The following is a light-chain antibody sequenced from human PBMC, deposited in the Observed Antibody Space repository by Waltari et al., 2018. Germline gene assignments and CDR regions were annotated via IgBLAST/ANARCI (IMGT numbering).Light chain of an antibody. Sequence: DIQMTQSHSTLSASVGDRVTITCRASQSISSWLAWYQQKPGKAPKLLIYKASSLESGVPSRFSCSGSGTEFTLTISSLQPYDFATYYCQQYNSYSPKTFGQGTKVEIK. CDR1: QSISSW. CDR2: KAS. J-gene: IGKJ1*01. CDR3: QQYNSYSPKT. V-gene: IGKV1-5*03.